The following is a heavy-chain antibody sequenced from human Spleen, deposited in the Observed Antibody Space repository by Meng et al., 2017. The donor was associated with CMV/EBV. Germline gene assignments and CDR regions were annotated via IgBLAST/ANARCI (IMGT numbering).Heavy chain of an antibody. CDR3: ARGLRGYYDSSGYPY. CDR1: GGSISSYY. CDR2: IYTSGST. V-gene: IGHV4-4*07. Sequence: PALVKPSYTLSLTCTVSGGSISSYYWSWIRQPAGKVLDWIGRIYTSGSTNYNPSLKSRVTISVDTSKNQFSLKLSSVTAADTAVYYCARGLRGYYDSSGYPYWGQGTLVTVSS. D-gene: IGHD3-22*01. J-gene: IGHJ4*02.